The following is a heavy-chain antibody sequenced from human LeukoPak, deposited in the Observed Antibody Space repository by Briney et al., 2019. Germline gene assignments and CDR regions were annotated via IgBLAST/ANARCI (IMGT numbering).Heavy chain of an antibody. V-gene: IGHV3-9*01. CDR2: ISWNSGSI. CDR1: GFTFDDYA. D-gene: IGHD6-19*01. J-gene: IGHJ4*02. Sequence: GGSLRLSCAASGFTFDDYAMHWVRQAPGKGLEWVSGISWNSGSIGYADSVKGRFTISRDNAKNSLYLQMNSLRAEDTALYYCAKGHYSGGWSGKLFDYGGQGTLVTVSS. CDR3: AKGHYSGGWSGKLFDY.